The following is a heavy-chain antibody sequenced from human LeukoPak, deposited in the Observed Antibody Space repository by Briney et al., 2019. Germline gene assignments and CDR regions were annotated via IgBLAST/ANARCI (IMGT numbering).Heavy chain of an antibody. V-gene: IGHV1-2*02. D-gene: IGHD4-17*01. Sequence: GSVKVSCTASGYTFTGYYMHWVRQAPGQGLEWMGWINPKSGGTNYAQKFQGRVTMTRDTSVSTAYMELSGLRSDDAAVYYCARPLDSGDYLWGQGTPVTVSS. CDR2: INPKSGGT. J-gene: IGHJ5*02. CDR3: ARPLDSGDYL. CDR1: GYTFTGYY.